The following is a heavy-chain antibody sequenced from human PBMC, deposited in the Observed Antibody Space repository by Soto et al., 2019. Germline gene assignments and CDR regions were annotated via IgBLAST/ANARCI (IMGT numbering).Heavy chain of an antibody. V-gene: IGHV3-11*01. Sequence: GGSLRLSCAASGFSFSDHYMGWVRQAPGKGLEWVSYISSSGDVTYYSDSVKGRVTMSRDNAKRSLYLQMNSLRVDDTAIYYCALDRGCDYVGFVYWGQGTLVTVSS. D-gene: IGHD4-17*01. CDR3: ALDRGCDYVGFVY. J-gene: IGHJ4*02. CDR2: ISSSGDVT. CDR1: GFSFSDHY.